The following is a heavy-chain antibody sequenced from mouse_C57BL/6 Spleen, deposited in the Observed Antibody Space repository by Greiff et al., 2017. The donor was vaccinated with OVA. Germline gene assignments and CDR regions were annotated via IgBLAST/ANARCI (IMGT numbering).Heavy chain of an antibody. D-gene: IGHD2-2*01. V-gene: IGHV1-7*01. Sequence: QVQVKQSGAELVKPGASVKLSCTASGYTFTSYWMHWVKQRPGQGLEWIGYINPSSGYTKYNHKFKVKATLTADKSSSTANMQLSSMTYEDSAVYYCAIPLSTMGTGYAMDYWGQGTSVTVSS. CDR2: INPSSGYT. CDR1: GYTFTSYW. J-gene: IGHJ4*01. CDR3: AIPLSTMGTGYAMDY.